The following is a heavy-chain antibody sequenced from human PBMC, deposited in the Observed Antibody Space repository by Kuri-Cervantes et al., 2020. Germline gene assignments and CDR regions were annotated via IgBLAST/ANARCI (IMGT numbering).Heavy chain of an antibody. J-gene: IGHJ6*02. Sequence: GESLKISCAASGFTFSSYSMNWVRQAPGKGLEWVSYISSSSSTIYYADSVKGRFTISRDNAKNSLYLQMNSLRDEDTAVYYCARDGDGSGWYSYYYGMDVWGQGTTVTVSS. CDR2: ISSSSSTI. V-gene: IGHV3-48*02. D-gene: IGHD6-19*01. CDR1: GFTFSSYS. CDR3: ARDGDGSGWYSYYYGMDV.